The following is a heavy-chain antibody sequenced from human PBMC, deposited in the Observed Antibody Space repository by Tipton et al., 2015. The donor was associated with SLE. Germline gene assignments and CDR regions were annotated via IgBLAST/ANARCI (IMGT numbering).Heavy chain of an antibody. V-gene: IGHV3-33*01. CDR1: GFTFSNYG. CDR3: ARDRYSSGWYYFDY. CDR2: IWYDGSNK. Sequence: SLRLSCAASGFTFSNYGMHWVRQAPGKGLEWVAVIWYDGSNKYYADSVKGRFTISRDNSKNTLSLQMNSLRAEDTAVYYCARDRYSSGWYYFDYWGQGTLVTVSS. J-gene: IGHJ4*02. D-gene: IGHD6-19*01.